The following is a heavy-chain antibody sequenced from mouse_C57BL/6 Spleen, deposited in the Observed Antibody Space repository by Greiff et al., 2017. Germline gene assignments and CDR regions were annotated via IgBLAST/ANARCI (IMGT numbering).Heavy chain of an antibody. V-gene: IGHV1-61*01. CDR3: ARDYYGSSYSYYAMDY. J-gene: IGHJ4*01. D-gene: IGHD1-1*01. CDR1: GYTFTSYW. Sequence: VQLQQPGAELVRPGSSVKLSCKASGYTFTSYWMDWVKQRPGQGLEWIGNIYPSDSETHYNQKFKDKATLTVDKSSSTAYMQLSSLTSEDSAVYYCARDYYGSSYSYYAMDYWGQGTSVTVSS. CDR2: IYPSDSET.